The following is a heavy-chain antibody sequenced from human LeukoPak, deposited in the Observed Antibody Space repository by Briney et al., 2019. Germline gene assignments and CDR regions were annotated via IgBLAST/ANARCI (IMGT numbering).Heavy chain of an antibody. CDR1: GYTFTGYY. Sequence: ASVKVSCKASGYTFTGYYMHWVRQAPGQGLEWMGWINPNSGGTNYAQKFQGRVTMTTDTSTSTAYMELRSLRSDDTAVYYCARDDGYSGYDYHWGQGTLVTVSS. J-gene: IGHJ5*02. V-gene: IGHV1-2*02. D-gene: IGHD5-12*01. CDR3: ARDDGYSGYDYH. CDR2: INPNSGGT.